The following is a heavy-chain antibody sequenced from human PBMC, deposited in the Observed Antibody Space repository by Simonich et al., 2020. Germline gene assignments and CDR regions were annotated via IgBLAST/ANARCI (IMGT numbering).Heavy chain of an antibody. Sequence: EVQLVESGGGLVQPGGSLRLSCAASGFTFSSYWMSGVRQAPGKGLEWVPNIKQDGSEKYYGDSVKGRCTISRDNAKNSLYLQMNSLRAEDTAVYYCARDREVYGSGSYYNYWGQGTLVTVSS. J-gene: IGHJ4*02. V-gene: IGHV3-7*01. CDR1: GFTFSSYW. D-gene: IGHD3-10*01. CDR3: ARDREVYGSGSYYNY. CDR2: IKQDGSEK.